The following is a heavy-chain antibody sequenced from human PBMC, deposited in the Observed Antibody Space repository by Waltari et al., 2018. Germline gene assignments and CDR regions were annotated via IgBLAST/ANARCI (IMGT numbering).Heavy chain of an antibody. Sequence: HAQLVQFGGGVVQPGRCLSLRCAVSGSIFSTSGTHWVRQAPGKGLECVAVLSYDGSNEYYADSVKGRFTISRDNSKNTLYLQMNSLRPDDTAVYYCAKDLPSYYYYSAMDVWGQGTTVTVSS. CDR1: GSIFSTSG. CDR3: AKDLPSYYYYSAMDV. V-gene: IGHV3-30*18. CDR2: LSYDGSNE. J-gene: IGHJ6*02.